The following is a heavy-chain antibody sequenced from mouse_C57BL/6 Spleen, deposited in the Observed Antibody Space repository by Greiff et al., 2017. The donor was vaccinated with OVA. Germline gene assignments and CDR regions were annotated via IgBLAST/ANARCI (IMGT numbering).Heavy chain of an antibody. J-gene: IGHJ4*01. D-gene: IGHD1-1*01. Sequence: QVQLQQSGPGLVQPSQSLSITCTVSGFSLTSYGVHWVRQSPGKGLEWLGVIWSGGSTDYNAAFISRLSISKDNSKSQVFFKMNSLQADDTAIYYCAKIYYYGSSYYAMDYWGQGTSVTVSS. CDR2: IWSGGST. CDR3: AKIYYYGSSYYAMDY. V-gene: IGHV2-2*01. CDR1: GFSLTSYG.